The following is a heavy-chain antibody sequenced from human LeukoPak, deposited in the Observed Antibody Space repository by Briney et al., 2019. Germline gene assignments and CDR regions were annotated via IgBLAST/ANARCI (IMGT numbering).Heavy chain of an antibody. D-gene: IGHD3-3*01. Sequence: GGSLRLSCAASGFTFSSYAMTWVRQAPGKGLEWVATISGDGSSTYYADSVKGRFTISRDNSKNTLYLQMNSLRAEDTALYYCARDPGVVAFHYFDYWGQGTLVTVSS. V-gene: IGHV3-23*01. CDR1: GFTFSSYA. CDR2: ISGDGSST. CDR3: ARDPGVVAFHYFDY. J-gene: IGHJ4*02.